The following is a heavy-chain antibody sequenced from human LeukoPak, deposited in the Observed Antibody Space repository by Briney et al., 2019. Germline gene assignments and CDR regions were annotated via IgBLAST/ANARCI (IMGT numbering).Heavy chain of an antibody. CDR1: GGSISSYY. CDR2: IYTSGST. D-gene: IGHD1-1*01. CDR3: ARGWNDVLLSYFDY. J-gene: IGHJ4*02. V-gene: IGHV4-4*07. Sequence: PSETLSLTCTVSGGSISSYYWSWIRQPAGKGLEWIGRIYTSGSTNYNPSLKSRVTMSVDTSKNQFSLKLSSVTAADTAVDYCARGWNDVLLSYFDYWGQGTLVTVSS.